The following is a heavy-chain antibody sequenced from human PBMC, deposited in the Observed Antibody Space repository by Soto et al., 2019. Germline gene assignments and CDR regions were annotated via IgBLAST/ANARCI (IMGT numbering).Heavy chain of an antibody. CDR1: GGSISSGGYY. D-gene: IGHD2-2*01. CDR3: ARGGHCSSTSCYGSNYYYYYMDV. J-gene: IGHJ6*03. Sequence: QVQLQESGPGLVKPSQTLSLTCTVSGGSISSGGYYWSWIRQHPGKGLEWIGYIYYSGSTYYNPSLKSRVTISVDTSKNQFSLKLSSVTAADTAVYYCARGGHCSSTSCYGSNYYYYYMDVWGKGTTVTVSS. CDR2: IYYSGST. V-gene: IGHV4-31*03.